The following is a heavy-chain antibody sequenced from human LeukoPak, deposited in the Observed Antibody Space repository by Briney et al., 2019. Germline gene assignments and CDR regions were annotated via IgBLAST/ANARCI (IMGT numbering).Heavy chain of an antibody. Sequence: SETLSLTCAVYGESFTTYYWGWIRQTPGKGLEWIGEINHTGSTNYNPSLKSRVTMSIDTSKNQFSLKLSSVTAADTAVYYCARRVKVNFVGLFGEDNNYYYMDVWGKGTTVAVSS. V-gene: IGHV4-34*01. CDR1: GESFTTYY. D-gene: IGHD3-10*02. CDR3: ARRVKVNFVGLFGEDNNYYYMDV. J-gene: IGHJ6*03. CDR2: INHTGST.